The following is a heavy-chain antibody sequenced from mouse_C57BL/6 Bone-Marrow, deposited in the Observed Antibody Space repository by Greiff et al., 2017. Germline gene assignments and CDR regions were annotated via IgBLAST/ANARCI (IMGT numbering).Heavy chain of an antibody. J-gene: IGHJ4*01. CDR2: IDPSDSYT. CDR3: ARYYGSYYYAMDY. V-gene: IGHV1-59*01. D-gene: IGHD1-1*01. Sequence: VQLQQSGAELVRPGTSVKLSCKASGYTFTSYWMHWVKQRPGQGLEWIGVIDPSDSYTNYNQKFKGKATLTVDTSSSTAYMQLSSLTSEDSAVYYCARYYGSYYYAMDYWGQGTSVTVSS. CDR1: GYTFTSYW.